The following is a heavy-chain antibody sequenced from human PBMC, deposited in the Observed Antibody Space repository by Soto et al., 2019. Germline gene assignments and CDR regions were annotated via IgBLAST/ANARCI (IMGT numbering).Heavy chain of an antibody. CDR3: AREGPAPYYYCGMDV. Sequence: QVQLVQSGGEVKKPGASVKVSCKTSGYSFTTYGISWVRQAPGQGLEWMGWISGYNGNTHYAQKFQGRVSMTTDTSTSTAYVELRSLRSDDTAVYYCAREGPAPYYYCGMDVWGQGTTVTVSS. CDR1: GYSFTTYG. CDR2: ISGYNGNT. V-gene: IGHV1-18*01. J-gene: IGHJ6*02.